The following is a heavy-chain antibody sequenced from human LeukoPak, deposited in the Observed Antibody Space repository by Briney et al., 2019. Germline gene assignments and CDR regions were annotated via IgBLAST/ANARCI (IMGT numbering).Heavy chain of an antibody. Sequence: PSETLSLTCAVYGGSFSDYYWSWIRQTPGEGLQWIGGIKHSGSTDYNPSLKSRVTMSVDTSKNQFSLKLTSVTAADTAVYYCARLAIFDRWYFDLWGRGTLVTVSS. CDR2: IKHSGST. V-gene: IGHV4-34*01. CDR1: GGSFSDYY. CDR3: ARLAIFDRWYFDL. D-gene: IGHD3-3*01. J-gene: IGHJ2*01.